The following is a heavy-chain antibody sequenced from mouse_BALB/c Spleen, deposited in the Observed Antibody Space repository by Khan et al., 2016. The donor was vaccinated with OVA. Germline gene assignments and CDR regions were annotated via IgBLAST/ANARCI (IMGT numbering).Heavy chain of an antibody. CDR2: ISPNNDGS. CDR3: LGSLVYYGSAYEGFAY. CDR1: GYTFTSYV. J-gene: IGHJ3*01. Sequence: DVHLVESGPELVKPGASVKMSCKASGYTFTSYVMHWVKQKPGQGLEWIGYISPNNDGSKYNEKFRGKATLTSDKSSSTAYMELSSLTSEDSAVDYCLGSLVYYGSAYEGFAYWGQGTLVTVSA. D-gene: IGHD1-1*01. V-gene: IGHV1S136*01.